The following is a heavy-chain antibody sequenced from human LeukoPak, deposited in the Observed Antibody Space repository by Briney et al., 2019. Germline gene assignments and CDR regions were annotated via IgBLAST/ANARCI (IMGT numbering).Heavy chain of an antibody. Sequence: PGGSLRLSCAASGFTFSSYATHWVRQAPGKGLEYVSAISSNGGSTYYANSVKGRFTISRDNSKNTLYLQMGSLRAEDMAVYYCARDRKMATNSWAFDIWGQGTMVTVSS. D-gene: IGHD5-24*01. CDR3: ARDRKMATNSWAFDI. CDR1: GFTFSSYA. V-gene: IGHV3-64*01. CDR2: ISSNGGST. J-gene: IGHJ3*02.